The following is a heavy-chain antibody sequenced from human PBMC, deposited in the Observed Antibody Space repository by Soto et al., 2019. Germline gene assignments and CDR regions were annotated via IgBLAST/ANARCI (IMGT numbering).Heavy chain of an antibody. CDR2: IKSKTDGGTT. CDR1: GGPFGNVG. CDR3: TTAHSGYDYYYYVMDV. V-gene: IGHV3-15*07. J-gene: IGHJ6*02. D-gene: IGHD5-12*01. Sequence: GGSLSVSWAAAGGPFGNVGGNWVRPAPGKGLEWVGRIKSKTDGGTTDYAAPVKGRFTISRDDSKNTLYLQMNSLKTEDTAVYYCTTAHSGYDYYYYVMDVLVQGTTVTVSS.